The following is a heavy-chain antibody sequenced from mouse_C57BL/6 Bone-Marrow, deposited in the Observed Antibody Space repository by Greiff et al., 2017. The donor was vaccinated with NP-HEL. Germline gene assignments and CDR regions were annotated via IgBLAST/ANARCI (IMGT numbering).Heavy chain of an antibody. Sequence: QVQLQQSGPELVKPGASVKLSCKASGYTFTSYDINWVKKRPGQGLEWIGGIYPCDGSTNYNEKFKGKATLTVDTSSSTAYMELHSLPSEASAVYFCACNCDGVPRDYGGQGTSVTVSS. V-gene: IGHV1-85*01. CDR1: GYTFTSYD. CDR2: IYPCDGST. D-gene: IGHD1-2*01. J-gene: IGHJ4*01. CDR3: ACNCDGVPRDY.